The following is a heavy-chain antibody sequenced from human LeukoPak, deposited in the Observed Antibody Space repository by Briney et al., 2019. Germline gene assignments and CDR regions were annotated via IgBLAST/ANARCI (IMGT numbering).Heavy chain of an antibody. CDR3: ARRNWGEGIYYFDY. CDR2: ISSSSYI. Sequence: PGGSLRLSCAASGFTFSSYSMNWVRQAPGKGLEWVSSISSSSYIYYADSVKGRFTISRDNAKNSLYLQMNSLRAEDTAVYYCARRNWGEGIYYFDYWGQGTLVTVSS. D-gene: IGHD7-27*01. CDR1: GFTFSSYS. J-gene: IGHJ4*02. V-gene: IGHV3-21*01.